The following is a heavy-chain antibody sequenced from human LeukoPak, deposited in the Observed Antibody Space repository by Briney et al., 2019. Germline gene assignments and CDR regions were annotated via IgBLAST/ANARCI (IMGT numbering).Heavy chain of an antibody. CDR2: IKQDGSEK. Sequence: GGSLRPSCAASGFTFSSYWMSWFPQAPGKGLEWGANIKQDGSEKYYVASVKGRFTISRDTAKNSLYLQMNRRRADDTAVSYCAREASDSRGPAVDYWGQGTLVTVSS. D-gene: IGHD3-22*01. CDR3: AREASDSRGPAVDY. V-gene: IGHV3-7*01. J-gene: IGHJ4*02. CDR1: GFTFSSYW.